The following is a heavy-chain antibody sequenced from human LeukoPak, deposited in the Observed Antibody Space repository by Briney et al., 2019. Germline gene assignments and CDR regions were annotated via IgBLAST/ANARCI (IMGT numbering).Heavy chain of an antibody. Sequence: GGSLRLSCAVSGSVFSDAWMSWVRQAPGKGLEWVGRIKSRTNGGTTDYAAPVKGRFSISRDDSKNTLFLQMYSLRTEDTGVYYCSTTSAIFGVVIPDYWGQGTLVSVSP. V-gene: IGHV3-15*01. CDR2: IKSRTNGGTT. J-gene: IGHJ4*02. CDR3: STTSAIFGVVIPDY. CDR1: GSVFSDAW. D-gene: IGHD3-3*01.